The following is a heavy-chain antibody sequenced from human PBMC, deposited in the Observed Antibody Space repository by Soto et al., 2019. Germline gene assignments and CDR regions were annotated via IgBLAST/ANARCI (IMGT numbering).Heavy chain of an antibody. CDR2: INAGNGNT. V-gene: IGHV1-3*01. J-gene: IGHJ5*02. Sequence: QVQLVQSGAEVKKPGASVKVSCKASGYTFTSYAMHWVRQAPGQRLEWMGWINAGNGNTKYSQKFQGRVTITRDTSASTAYMELSSLRSEDTAVYYCARKNGYSYGPNWFDPWGQGTLVTVSS. D-gene: IGHD5-18*01. CDR3: ARKNGYSYGPNWFDP. CDR1: GYTFTSYA.